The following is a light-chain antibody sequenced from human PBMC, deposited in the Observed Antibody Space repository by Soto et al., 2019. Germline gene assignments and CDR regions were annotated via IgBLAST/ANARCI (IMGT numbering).Light chain of an antibody. Sequence: EIVMTQSPANLSVSPGERATLSCRASQSVSSNLAWFQQKPGQGPRLLIYGASTRATGVPARFSGSGSGTEFTLTISSLQSEDFAVYSCQQYNDWPPHTLGQGTKVDIK. CDR2: GAS. J-gene: IGKJ2*01. V-gene: IGKV3-15*01. CDR3: QQYNDWPPHT. CDR1: QSVSSN.